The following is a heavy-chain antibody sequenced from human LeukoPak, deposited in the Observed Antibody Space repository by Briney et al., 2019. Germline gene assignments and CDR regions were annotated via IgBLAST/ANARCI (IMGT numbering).Heavy chain of an antibody. CDR1: GFTVSTNY. J-gene: IGHJ5*02. D-gene: IGHD4-17*01. Sequence: GGSLRLSCAGSGFTVSTNYMNWVRQAPGKGLEWVSGINWNGGSTGYADSVKGRFTISRDNAKNSLYLQMNSLRAEDTALYYCARLGGGTTVTTWGRGTLVTVSS. CDR2: INWNGGST. CDR3: ARLGGGTTVTT. V-gene: IGHV3-20*04.